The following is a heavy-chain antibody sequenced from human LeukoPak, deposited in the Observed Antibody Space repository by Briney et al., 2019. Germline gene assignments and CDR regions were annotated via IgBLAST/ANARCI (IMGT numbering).Heavy chain of an antibody. CDR2: IYTSGST. V-gene: IGHV4-4*07. D-gene: IGHD6-19*01. CDR1: GGSISSYY. J-gene: IGHJ4*02. CDR3: ARGPSGYSSGWYLFDY. Sequence: PSETLSLTCTVSGGSISSYYWSWIRQPGGKGLEWIGRIYTSGSTNYNPSLKSRVTMSVDTSKNQFSLKLSSVTAADTAVYYCARGPSGYSSGWYLFDYWGQGTLVTVSS.